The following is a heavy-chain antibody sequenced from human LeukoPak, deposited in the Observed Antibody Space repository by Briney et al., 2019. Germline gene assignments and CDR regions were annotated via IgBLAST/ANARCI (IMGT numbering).Heavy chain of an antibody. V-gene: IGHV1-2*02. CDR1: GYTFTGYY. CDR2: INPNSGGA. D-gene: IGHD1-26*01. CDR3: ARVRIVGATRPFDY. Sequence: ASVKVSCKASGYTFTGYYMHWVRQAPGQGLEWMGWINPNSGGANYAQKFQGRVTMTRDTSISTAYMELSRLRSDDTAVYYCARVRIVGATRPFDYWGQGTLVTVSS. J-gene: IGHJ4*02.